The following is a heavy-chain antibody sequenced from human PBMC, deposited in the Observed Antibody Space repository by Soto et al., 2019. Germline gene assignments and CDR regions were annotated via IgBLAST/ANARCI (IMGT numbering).Heavy chain of an antibody. CDR3: ARFRRFGIAARGGLDY. V-gene: IGHV4-31*03. CDR1: GGSISSGVYY. Sequence: SETLSLTCTVSGGSISSGVYYWSWIRHHPGKGLEWIGYIYYSGSTYYNPSLKSRVTISVDTSKNQFSLKLSSVTAADTAVYYCARFRRFGIAARGGLDYWGQGTLVTVSS. D-gene: IGHD6-6*01. J-gene: IGHJ4*02. CDR2: IYYSGST.